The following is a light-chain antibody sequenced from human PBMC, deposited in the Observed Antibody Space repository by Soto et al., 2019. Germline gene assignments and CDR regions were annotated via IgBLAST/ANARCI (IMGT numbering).Light chain of an antibody. CDR2: GAS. CDR1: QSVSSN. V-gene: IGKV3D-15*01. J-gene: IGKJ1*01. Sequence: SVVTLSVSQRERARLSFRASQSVSSNLAWYQQKPGQAPRLLIHGASTRATGIADRFSGSGSGTDFTLTISSLQPEDFTGYYCHHYGSSSYPFGQGSMV. CDR3: HHYGSSSYP.